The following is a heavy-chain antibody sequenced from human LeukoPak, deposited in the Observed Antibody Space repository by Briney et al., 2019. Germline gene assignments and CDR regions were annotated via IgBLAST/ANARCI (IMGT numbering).Heavy chain of an antibody. D-gene: IGHD3-3*01. CDR1: GYTFTGYY. J-gene: IGHJ4*02. V-gene: IGHV1-2*02. Sequence: GASVKVSCKASGYTFTGYYMHWVRQAPGQGLEWMGWINPNSGGTNYAQKFQGRVTMTRDTSISTAYMELSRLRSDDTAVYYCARGYYDFWSGYLPARKYYFDYWGQGTLVTVSS. CDR3: ARGYYDFWSGYLPARKYYFDY. CDR2: INPNSGGT.